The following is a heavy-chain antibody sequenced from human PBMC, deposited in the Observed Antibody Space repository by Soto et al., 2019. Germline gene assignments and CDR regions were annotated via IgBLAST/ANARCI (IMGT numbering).Heavy chain of an antibody. Sequence: SETLSLTCSVSGVSVSSGTYYWSWIRQPPGKGLEWIGYIYDTGSTNYNPSLKSRVTISVDTSKNQFSLKLSSVTAADTALYYCARQSHCRSTSCYDYYYYHGMDVWGQGTTVTVSS. D-gene: IGHD2-2*01. CDR3: ARQSHCRSTSCYDYYYYHGMDV. CDR1: GVSVSSGTYY. J-gene: IGHJ6*02. CDR2: IYDTGST. V-gene: IGHV4-61*01.